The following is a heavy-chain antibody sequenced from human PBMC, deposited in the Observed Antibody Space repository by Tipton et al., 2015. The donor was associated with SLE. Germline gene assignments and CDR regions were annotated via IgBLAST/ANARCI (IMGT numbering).Heavy chain of an antibody. CDR3: ARVGPPGVDWFDP. D-gene: IGHD3-3*01. V-gene: IGHV4-30-4*01. CDR2: IYYSGST. CDR1: GGSISSGDYY. Sequence: TLSLTCTVSGGSISSGDYYWSWIRQPPGKGLEWIGYIYYSGSTYYNPSLKSRVTISVDTSKNQFSLKLSSVTAADTAVYYCARVGPPGVDWFDPWGQGTLVTVSS. J-gene: IGHJ5*02.